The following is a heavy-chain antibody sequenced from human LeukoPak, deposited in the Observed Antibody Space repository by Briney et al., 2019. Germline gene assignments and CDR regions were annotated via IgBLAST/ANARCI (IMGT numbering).Heavy chain of an antibody. J-gene: IGHJ4*02. D-gene: IGHD6-13*01. CDR3: ANQQLVLRYFDY. CDR2: IWYDGSNK. CDR1: GFTFSSYG. Sequence: GGSLRLSCAAPGFTFSSYGMHWVRQAPGKGLEWVAVIWYDGSNKYYADSVKGRFTISRDNSKNTLYLQMNSLRAEDTAVYYCANQQLVLRYFDYWGQGTQVTVSS. V-gene: IGHV3-33*06.